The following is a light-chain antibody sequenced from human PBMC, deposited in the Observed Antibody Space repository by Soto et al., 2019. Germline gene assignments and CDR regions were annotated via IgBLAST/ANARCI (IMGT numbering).Light chain of an antibody. Sequence: DIPMTQSPSTLSASVGDRVTITCRASQTINNRLAWYQHKAGTVPKLLIYAASTLESGVPSRFSGSGSGTEFTLTINSLQPEDFITYYCQQYNNSYTFGQGTKLDIK. V-gene: IGKV1-5*01. J-gene: IGKJ2*01. CDR2: AAS. CDR1: QTINNR. CDR3: QQYNNSYT.